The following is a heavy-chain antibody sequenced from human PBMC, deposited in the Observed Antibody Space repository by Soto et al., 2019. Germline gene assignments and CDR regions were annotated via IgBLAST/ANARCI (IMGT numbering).Heavy chain of an antibody. CDR1: GFTFGDYA. CDR2: IRSKAYGGPT. J-gene: IGHJ4*02. V-gene: IGHV3-49*03. CDR3: ATGIAVAGTFDY. D-gene: IGHD6-19*01. Sequence: PGGSLRLSCTASGFTFGDYAMSWFRQAPGKGLEWVGFIRSKAYGGPTEYAASVKGRFTISRDDSKSIAYLQMNSLKTEDTAVYYCATGIAVAGTFDYWGQGTLVTVSS.